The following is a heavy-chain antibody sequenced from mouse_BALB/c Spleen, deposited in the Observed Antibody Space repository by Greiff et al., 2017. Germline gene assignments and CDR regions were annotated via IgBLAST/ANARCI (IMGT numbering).Heavy chain of an antibody. Sequence: EVQLQQSGPELMKPGASVKISCKASGYSFTSYYMHWVKQSHGKSLEWIGYIDPFNGGTSYNQKFKGKATLTVDKSSSTAYMHLSSLTSEDSAVYYCARWGSIYDGYHWGQGTTLTVSS. J-gene: IGHJ2*01. CDR2: IDPFNGGT. V-gene: IGHV1S135*01. D-gene: IGHD2-3*01. CDR3: ARWGSIYDGYH. CDR1: GYSFTSYY.